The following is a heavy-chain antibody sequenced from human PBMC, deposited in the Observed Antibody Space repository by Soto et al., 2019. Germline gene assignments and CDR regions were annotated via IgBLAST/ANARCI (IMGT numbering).Heavy chain of an antibody. CDR1: GFTFSSYA. CDR3: AKDMASGSGSYRRNPSPFDY. J-gene: IGHJ4*02. V-gene: IGHV3-23*01. D-gene: IGHD3-10*01. CDR2: ISGSGGST. Sequence: PGGSLRLSCAASGFTFSSYAMSWVRQAPGKGLEWVSAISGSGGSTYYADSVKGRFTISRDNSKNTLYLQMNSLRAEDTAVYYCAKDMASGSGSYRRNPSPFDYWGQGTLVTVSS.